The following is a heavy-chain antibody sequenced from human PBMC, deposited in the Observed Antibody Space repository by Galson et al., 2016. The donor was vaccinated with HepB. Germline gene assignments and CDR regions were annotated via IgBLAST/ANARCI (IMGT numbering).Heavy chain of an antibody. J-gene: IGHJ4*02. CDR2: IYRSGST. Sequence: TLSLTCAVSGASINSDVYSWSWIRQPPGKGLEWVGYIYRSGSTYYNPSLKSRLTISLDTSKNQFSLTLNSVTAADTAVYYCASFRGRPITGCTTSPCSFDYWGQGTLVTVS. V-gene: IGHV4-30-2*01. CDR1: GASINSDVYS. CDR3: ASFRGRPITGCTTSPCSFDY. D-gene: IGHD3-16*01.